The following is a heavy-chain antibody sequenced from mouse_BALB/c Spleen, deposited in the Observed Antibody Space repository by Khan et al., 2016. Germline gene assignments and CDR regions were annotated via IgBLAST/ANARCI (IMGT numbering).Heavy chain of an antibody. CDR3: AGTARIRY. D-gene: IGHD1-2*01. Sequence: EVQLQESGPGLVKPSQSLSLTCTVTSYSITSGYGWNWIRQFPGNKLEWMGYISYSGSTNYNPSLTSRISITRDTSKNQFFLQLNSVATEDAATYDCAGTARIRYWGQGTTLTVSS. CDR1: SYSITSGYG. CDR2: ISYSGST. J-gene: IGHJ2*01. V-gene: IGHV3-2*02.